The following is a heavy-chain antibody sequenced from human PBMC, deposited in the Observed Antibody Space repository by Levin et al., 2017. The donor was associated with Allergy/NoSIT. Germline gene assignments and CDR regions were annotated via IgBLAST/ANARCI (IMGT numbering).Heavy chain of an antibody. D-gene: IGHD6-19*01. J-gene: IGHJ4*02. V-gene: IGHV3-23*01. CDR2: ISGSGGST. Sequence: GESLKISCAASGFTFSSYAMSWVRQAPGKGLEWVSAISGSGGSTYYADSVKGRFTISRDNSKNTLYLQMNSLRAEDTAVYYCAKQMYSSGWYFPTGDYFDYWGQGTLVTVSS. CDR3: AKQMYSSGWYFPTGDYFDY. CDR1: GFTFSSYA.